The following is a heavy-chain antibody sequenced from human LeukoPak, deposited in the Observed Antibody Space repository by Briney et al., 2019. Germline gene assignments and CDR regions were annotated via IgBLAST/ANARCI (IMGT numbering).Heavy chain of an antibody. J-gene: IGHJ3*02. CDR2: IIPIFGIA. CDR3: ARDAIDAFDI. Sequence: SVKASCKASGGTFSSYAISWVRQAPGQGLEWMGRIIPIFGIANYAQKFQGRVTITADKSTSTAYMELSSLRSEDTAVYYCARDAIDAFDIWGQGTMVTVSS. CDR1: GGTFSSYA. V-gene: IGHV1-69*04.